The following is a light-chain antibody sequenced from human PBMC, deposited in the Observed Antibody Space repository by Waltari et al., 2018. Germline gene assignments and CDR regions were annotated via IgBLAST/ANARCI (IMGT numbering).Light chain of an antibody. Sequence: IQMTQSPSTLSASVGDRVTNTCRASQTISTWLAWYQHKPGQAPKPLIYDASTIQSGVPSRFSGSGSGTEFSLTISTLQPDDFATYYCQQYQTFRTFGRGTRVELK. CDR2: DAS. J-gene: IGKJ1*01. V-gene: IGKV1-5*01. CDR3: QQYQTFRT. CDR1: QTISTW.